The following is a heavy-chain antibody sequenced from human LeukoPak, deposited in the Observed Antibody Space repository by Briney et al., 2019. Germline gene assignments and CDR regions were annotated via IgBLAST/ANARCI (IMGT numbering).Heavy chain of an antibody. D-gene: IGHD3-9*01. CDR1: GFTFSSYW. Sequence: PGGSLRLSCAASGFTFSSYWLSWVRQAPGKGLEWVAMIKHDGSEKYYADSVRGRFTISRDSAKNSLFLQMSSLRAEDTAVYYCASHHFPYYDVLTGYSDYWGQGTLVTVSS. J-gene: IGHJ4*02. CDR3: ASHHFPYYDVLTGYSDY. CDR2: IKHDGSEK. V-gene: IGHV3-7*01.